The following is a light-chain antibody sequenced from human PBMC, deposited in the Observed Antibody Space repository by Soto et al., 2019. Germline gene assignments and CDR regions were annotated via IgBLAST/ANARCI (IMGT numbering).Light chain of an antibody. CDR1: SRHVGSYKF. Sequence: QSALTQAACVSGSPGQSITISCTGTSRHVGSYKFVSWYQQHPGKAPKLMIYEGSKRPSGVSNRISGSKSANTASLTISGLQTEDEADYYCCSYANSSTAYVFGTGTKVTVL. J-gene: IGLJ1*01. V-gene: IGLV2-23*01. CDR2: EGS. CDR3: CSYANSSTAYV.